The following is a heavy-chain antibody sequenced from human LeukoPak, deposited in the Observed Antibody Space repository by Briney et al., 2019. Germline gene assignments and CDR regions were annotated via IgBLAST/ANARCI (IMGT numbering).Heavy chain of an antibody. J-gene: IGHJ4*02. V-gene: IGHV4-39*07. Sequence: SETLSLTCTVSGGSISSSSYYWGWIRQPPGKGLEWIGSIYYSGSTYYNPSLKSRVTISVDTSKNQFSLKLSSVTAADTAVYYCARAVGLRYFDWLLSVDYWGQGTLVTVSS. CDR3: ARAVGLRYFDWLLSVDY. D-gene: IGHD3-9*01. CDR1: GGSISSSSYY. CDR2: IYYSGST.